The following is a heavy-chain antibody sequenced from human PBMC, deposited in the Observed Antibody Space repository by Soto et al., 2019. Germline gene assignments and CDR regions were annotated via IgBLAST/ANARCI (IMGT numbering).Heavy chain of an antibody. D-gene: IGHD3-16*01. V-gene: IGHV3-23*01. J-gene: IGHJ6*02. CDR3: AKGGFWVHYGLDV. Sequence: EVQLLESGGGLVQPGGSLRLSCAASGFAFSACAMNWVRQAPGKGLEWVSAISASGETTFYADSLKGRFTISRDNSQNTVYMQINDLRAEDPAVYYCAKGGFWVHYGLDVWGQGTTVSVSS. CDR2: ISASGETT. CDR1: GFAFSACA.